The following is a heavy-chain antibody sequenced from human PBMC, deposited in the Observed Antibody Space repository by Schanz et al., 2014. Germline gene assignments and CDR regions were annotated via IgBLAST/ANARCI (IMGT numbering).Heavy chain of an antibody. J-gene: IGHJ4*02. CDR3: ATCSGGTCHAKPVLDN. CDR1: GGTFVTFF. Sequence: QVHLMQSGAEVKEPGSSVKVSCKPSGGTFVTFFFTWVRQAPGQGPQWMGRISPLLGVANYAQEFQGRLTITADTSTSTAYMELSSLRSEDTAVYYCATCSGGTCHAKPVLDNWGQGTLVTVSS. CDR2: ISPLLGVA. D-gene: IGHD2-15*01. V-gene: IGHV1-69*04.